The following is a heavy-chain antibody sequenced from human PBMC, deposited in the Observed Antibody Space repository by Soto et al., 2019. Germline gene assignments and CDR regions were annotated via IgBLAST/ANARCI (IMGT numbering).Heavy chain of an antibody. CDR1: GGSFSGYY. D-gene: IGHD3-3*01. CDR3: AREITSQTNYGMDV. Sequence: SETLSLTCAVYGGSFSGYYWSWIRQPPGKGLEWIGEINHSGSTNYNPSLKSRVTISVDTSKNQFSLKLSSVTAADTAVYYCAREITSQTNYGMDVWGQGTTVTVSS. J-gene: IGHJ6*02. V-gene: IGHV4-34*01. CDR2: INHSGST.